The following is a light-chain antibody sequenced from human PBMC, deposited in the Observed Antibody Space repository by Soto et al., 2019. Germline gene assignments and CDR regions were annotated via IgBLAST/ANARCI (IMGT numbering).Light chain of an antibody. CDR1: NIGSKS. Sequence: SYELTQPPSVSVAPGKTARITCGGNNIGSKSVHWYQQKPGQAPVLVIYYDSDRPSGIPERFSGSNSGNTATLTISRVEAGDGADYYCQVWDSSSDPRGVFGTGTKLTVL. CDR2: YDS. CDR3: QVWDSSSDPRGV. J-gene: IGLJ1*01. V-gene: IGLV3-21*04.